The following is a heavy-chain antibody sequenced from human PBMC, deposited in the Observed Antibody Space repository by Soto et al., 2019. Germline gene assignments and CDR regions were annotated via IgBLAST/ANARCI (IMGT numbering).Heavy chain of an antibody. J-gene: IGHJ3*02. V-gene: IGHV3-74*01. CDR3: ARGAFYDILAGYWGGGGDAFDI. D-gene: IGHD3-9*01. CDR1: GFTFSSYW. Sequence: EVQLVESGGGLVQPGGSLRLSCAASGFTFSSYWMHWVRQAPGKGLVWVSRINSDGSSTSYADSVKGRFTISRDNAKNTLYLQMNSLRAGGTGVYYCARGAFYDILAGYWGGGGDAFDIWGQGTMVTVSS. CDR2: INSDGSST.